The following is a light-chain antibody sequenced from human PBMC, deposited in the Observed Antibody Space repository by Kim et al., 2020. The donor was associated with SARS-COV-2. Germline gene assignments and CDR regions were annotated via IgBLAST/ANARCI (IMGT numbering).Light chain of an antibody. J-gene: IGLJ2*01. CDR1: SSNIGAGFD. Sequence: VTISCTGSSSNIGAGFDIHWYQQLPGTAPKVLIYGNSYRPSGVPDRFSGSKSGTSASLAITGLQAEDEADYYCQSYDSSLSDTVVFGGGTQLTVL. CDR2: GNS. CDR3: QSYDSSLSDTVV. V-gene: IGLV1-40*01.